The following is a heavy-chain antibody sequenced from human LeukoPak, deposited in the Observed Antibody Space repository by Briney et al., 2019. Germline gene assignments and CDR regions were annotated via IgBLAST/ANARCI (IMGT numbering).Heavy chain of an antibody. CDR1: GFTFSDST. CDR3: VRGDSRDY. V-gene: IGHV3-21*01. Sequence: GGSLRLSCAASGFTFSDSTMNWDRQAPGKGLEWVSSISSSSSTMHYADSVKGRLTISRDNAKNSLYLQINSLRAEDTAVYYCVRGDSRDYWGQGTLVTVSS. D-gene: IGHD6-13*01. CDR2: ISSSSSTM. J-gene: IGHJ4*02.